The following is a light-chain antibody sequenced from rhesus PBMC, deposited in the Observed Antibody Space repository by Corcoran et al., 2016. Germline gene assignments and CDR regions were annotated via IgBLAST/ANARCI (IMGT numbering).Light chain of an antibody. CDR1: PSVSRY. CDR2: AAA. CDR3: QHYSNWPYS. V-gene: IGKV3S9*01. J-gene: IGKJ2*01. Sequence: EIVMTQSPATLSLSPGERAALSCRASPSVSRYVAWYQQKPEQAPRLLIYAAASRATGIPNRFSGSGSGTDFTLTISNLEPEDFAVYYCQHYSNWPYSFGQGTKVEIK.